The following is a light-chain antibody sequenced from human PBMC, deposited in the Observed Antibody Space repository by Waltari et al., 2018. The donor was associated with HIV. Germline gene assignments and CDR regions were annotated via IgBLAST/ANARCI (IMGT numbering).Light chain of an antibody. CDR2: AAS. Sequence: DIQMTQSPSSLSASVGDRVTITCRASQSISSYLNWYQHKPGKAPKLLIYAASSLQSGVPSRFSGSGSGTDFTLTISSLQPEDFATYYCQQSYNTPPWTCGQGTKVAFK. CDR3: QQSYNTPPWT. V-gene: IGKV1-39*01. J-gene: IGKJ1*01. CDR1: QSISSY.